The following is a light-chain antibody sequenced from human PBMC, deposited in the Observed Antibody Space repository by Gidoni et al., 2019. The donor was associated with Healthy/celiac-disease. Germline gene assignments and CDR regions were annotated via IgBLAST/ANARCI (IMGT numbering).Light chain of an antibody. CDR3: QQYGT. V-gene: IGKV3-20*01. CDR1: QSVSSSY. J-gene: IGKJ3*01. Sequence: EIVLTQSPGTLSLSPGERATLSCRASQSVSSSYLAWYQQKPGQAPRLLIYGASSRATGIPDRFSGSGSGTDFTLTISRLDPEDFAVYYCQQYGTFGPXTKVDIK. CDR2: GAS.